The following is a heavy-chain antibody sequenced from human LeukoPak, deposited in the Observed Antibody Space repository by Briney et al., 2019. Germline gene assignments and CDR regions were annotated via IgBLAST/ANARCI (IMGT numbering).Heavy chain of an antibody. CDR1: GYTFTSYG. CDR2: ISAYNGNT. D-gene: IGHD6-19*01. Sequence: ASVKVSCKASGYTFTSYGISWVRQAPGQGLEWMGWISAYNGNTNYAQKLRGRVTMTTDTSTSTAYMELRSLRSDDTAVYYCARGDSSGWFSEYYFDYWGQGTLVTVSS. CDR3: ARGDSSGWFSEYYFDY. V-gene: IGHV1-18*01. J-gene: IGHJ4*02.